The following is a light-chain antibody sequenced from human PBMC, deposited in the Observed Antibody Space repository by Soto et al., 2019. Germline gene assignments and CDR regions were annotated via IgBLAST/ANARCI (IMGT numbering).Light chain of an antibody. V-gene: IGKV3-15*01. CDR3: QQYNNWPPWT. CDR2: GAS. CDR1: QSVSGN. Sequence: KGTKVTPGILYRSTGEKATRSSGVFQSVSGNLAWYQQKPGQAPRLLIYGASTRATGIPARFSGSGSGTEFTLTISSLQSEDFAVYYCQQYNNWPPWTFAHGTKVDIK. J-gene: IGKJ1*01.